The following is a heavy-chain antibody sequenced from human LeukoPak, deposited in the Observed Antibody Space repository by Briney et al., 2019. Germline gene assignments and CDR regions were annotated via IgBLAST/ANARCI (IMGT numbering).Heavy chain of an antibody. CDR2: IYSGGST. V-gene: IGHV3-66*01. CDR3: ARGMLRGGSLGLDV. CDR1: GFTISNYW. Sequence: GGSLRLSCAVSGFTISNYWMSWVRQAPGKGLEWVSVIYSGGSTYYADSVKGRFTISRDNSKNTLYLQMNSLRVEDTAVYYCARGMLRGGSLGLDVWGQGTTVTVSS. J-gene: IGHJ6*02. D-gene: IGHD3-10*01.